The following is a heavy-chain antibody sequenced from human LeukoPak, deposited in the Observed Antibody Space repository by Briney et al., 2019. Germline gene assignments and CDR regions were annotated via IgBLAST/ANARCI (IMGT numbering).Heavy chain of an antibody. V-gene: IGHV4-31*02. J-gene: IGHJ1*01. CDR2: IYYSGIT. CDR3: ARDPRYYHDSSGYSFQQ. Sequence: PSQTLSLTCTVSGGSISSGGYYWHWIRQHPGKGLEWIGYIYYSGITYYNPSLKSRVTISVDTSKNQLSLNLSSVTAADTAVYYCARDPRYYHDSSGYSFQQWGQGTLVTVSS. CDR1: GGSISSGGYY. D-gene: IGHD3-22*01.